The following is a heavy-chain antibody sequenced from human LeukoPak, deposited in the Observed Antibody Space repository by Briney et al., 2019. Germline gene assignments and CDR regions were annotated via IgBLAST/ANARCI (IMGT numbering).Heavy chain of an antibody. D-gene: IGHD3-10*01. J-gene: IGHJ4*02. Sequence: GRSLRLSCAASGFTFDDYAMHWVRQAPGKGLEWVSGLSWDSGSIGYADSVKGRFTIPRDNAKNSLYLQMNSLRAEDTALYYCAKSMVRGVIITLDYWGQGTLVTVSS. CDR1: GFTFDDYA. CDR2: LSWDSGSI. V-gene: IGHV3-9*01. CDR3: AKSMVRGVIITLDY.